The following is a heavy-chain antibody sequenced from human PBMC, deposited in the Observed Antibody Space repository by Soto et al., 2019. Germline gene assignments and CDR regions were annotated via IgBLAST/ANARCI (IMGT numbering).Heavy chain of an antibody. CDR2: IWYDGSNK. Sequence: QVQLVESGGGVVQPGRSLRLSCAASGFTFSSYGMHWVRQAPGKGLEWVAVIWYDGSNKYYADSVKGRFTISRDNSKNTLYQQMNRLRAEDTAVYYCAIDCYSSGWYDLDYWGQGTQVTVSS. CDR1: GFTFSSYG. CDR3: AIDCYSSGWYDLDY. D-gene: IGHD6-19*01. V-gene: IGHV3-33*01. J-gene: IGHJ4*02.